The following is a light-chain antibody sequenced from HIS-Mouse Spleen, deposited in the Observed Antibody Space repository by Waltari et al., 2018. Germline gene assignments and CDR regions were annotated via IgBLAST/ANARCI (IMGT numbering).Light chain of an antibody. CDR1: SSDVGGYNY. CDR3: CSYAGSSTLV. Sequence: QSALTQPASVSGSPGQSITISCTGTSSDVGGYNYFSWYQQHPGKAPKRMVYDVSNRPSGVSNRFSGSKSGNTASLTSSGLQAADDADYYCCSYAGSSTLVFGGGTKLTVL. CDR2: DVS. V-gene: IGLV2-14*03. J-gene: IGLJ3*02.